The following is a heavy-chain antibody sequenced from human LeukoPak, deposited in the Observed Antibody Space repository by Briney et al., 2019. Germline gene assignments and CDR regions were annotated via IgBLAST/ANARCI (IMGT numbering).Heavy chain of an antibody. CDR1: GYSFTSYW. V-gene: IGHV5-51*01. J-gene: IGHJ3*02. CDR2: IYPGDSDN. D-gene: IGHD4/OR15-4a*01. Sequence: GESLKISCKGSGYSFTSYWIGWVRQMPGKGLEWMGIIYPGDSDNRYSPSFQGQVTISADKSISTAYLQWSTLKASDTAMYYCARPNREDAFDIWGQGTMVTVSS. CDR3: ARPNREDAFDI.